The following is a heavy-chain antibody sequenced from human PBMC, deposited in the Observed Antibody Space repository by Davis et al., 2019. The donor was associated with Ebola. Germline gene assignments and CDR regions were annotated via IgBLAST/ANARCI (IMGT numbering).Heavy chain of an antibody. D-gene: IGHD3-10*01. Sequence: PGGSLRLSCAASGFTFSSYAMHWVRQAPGKGLEWVAVISYDGSNKYYADSVKGRFTISRDNSKNTVYLQMNSLRAEDTAVYFCAKQLELQLLQTYPDYWGQGILVTVSS. V-gene: IGHV3-30-3*02. J-gene: IGHJ4*02. CDR1: GFTFSSYA. CDR2: ISYDGSNK. CDR3: AKQLELQLLQTYPDY.